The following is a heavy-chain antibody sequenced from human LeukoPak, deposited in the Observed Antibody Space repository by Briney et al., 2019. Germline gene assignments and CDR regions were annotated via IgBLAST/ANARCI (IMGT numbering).Heavy chain of an antibody. Sequence: SETLSLTCTVSGRSISSYYWSWIRQPPGKGLEWIGYIYYGGSTNYNPSLKGRVTISVDTSKNQFSLKLSSVTAADTAVYYCARHVGAYYDILTGYYKLRAFDIWGQGTMVTVSS. J-gene: IGHJ3*02. CDR1: GRSISSYY. V-gene: IGHV4-59*08. D-gene: IGHD3-9*01. CDR3: ARHVGAYYDILTGYYKLRAFDI. CDR2: IYYGGST.